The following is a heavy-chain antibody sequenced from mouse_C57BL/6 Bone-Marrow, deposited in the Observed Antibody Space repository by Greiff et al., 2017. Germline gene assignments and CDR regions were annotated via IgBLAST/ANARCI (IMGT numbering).Heavy chain of an antibody. V-gene: IGHV8-8*01. CDR2: IWWDDDK. CDR1: GFSLSTFGMG. CDR3: ARIHYGSSCYWDFDV. J-gene: IGHJ1*03. D-gene: IGHD1-1*01. Sequence: QVTLKVSGPGILQPSQTLSLTCSFSGFSLSTFGMGVGWIRQPSGKGREWLAHIWWDDDKYYNPALKSLRTISKDTSKNQVFLEIAHVDTADTATYYGARIHYGSSCYWDFDVWGTGTTVTVSA.